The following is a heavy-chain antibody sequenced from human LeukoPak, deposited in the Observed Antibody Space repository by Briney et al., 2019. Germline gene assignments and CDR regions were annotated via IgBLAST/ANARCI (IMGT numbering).Heavy chain of an antibody. D-gene: IGHD4-17*01. J-gene: IGHJ5*02. CDR2: INHSGST. V-gene: IGHV4-34*01. CDR1: GFTFSSYS. Sequence: PGGSLRLSCAASGFTFSSYSMNWVRQPPGKGLEWIGEINHSGSTNYNPSLKSRVTISVDTSKNQFSLKLSSVTAADTAVYYCASRTTVTILTGWFDPWGQGTLVTVSS. CDR3: ASRTTVTILTGWFDP.